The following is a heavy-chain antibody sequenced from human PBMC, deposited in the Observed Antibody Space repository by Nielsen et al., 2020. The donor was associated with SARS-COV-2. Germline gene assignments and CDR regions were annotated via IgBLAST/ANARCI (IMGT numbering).Heavy chain of an antibody. Sequence: SLKISCAASGFTFDDYAMHWVRQAPGKGLEWVSGISWNSGSIGYADSVKGRFTISRDNSKNTLYLQMNTLRVEDTAVYYCARDMSHIVVVTAIPGGFDYWGQGTLVTVSS. CDR2: ISWNSGSI. V-gene: IGHV3-9*01. CDR3: ARDMSHIVVVTAIPGGFDY. J-gene: IGHJ4*02. CDR1: GFTFDDYA. D-gene: IGHD2-21*02.